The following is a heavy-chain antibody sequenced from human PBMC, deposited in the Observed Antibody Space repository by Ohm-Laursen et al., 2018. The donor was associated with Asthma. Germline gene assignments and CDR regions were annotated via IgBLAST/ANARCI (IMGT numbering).Heavy chain of an antibody. CDR3: ARDDSSGTTTGGFDY. D-gene: IGHD1-1*01. V-gene: IGHV3-30-3*01. J-gene: IGHJ4*02. CDR2: GGSYYDGGLK. CDR1: GFTFRSYA. Sequence: SLRLSCTASGFTFRSYAMHWVRQAPGKGLEWVAVGGSYYDGGLKYYADSVNGRFTVSRDDSKNTLYLQMNSLRPDDTAVYYCARDDSSGTTTGGFDYWGQGTLVTVSS.